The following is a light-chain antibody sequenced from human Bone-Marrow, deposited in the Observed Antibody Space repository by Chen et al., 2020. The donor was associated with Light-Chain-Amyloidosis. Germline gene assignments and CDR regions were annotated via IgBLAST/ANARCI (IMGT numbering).Light chain of an antibody. CDR1: SSDIGGHNY. V-gene: IGLV2-14*03. CDR3: SSYTTTSAPLI. J-gene: IGLJ2*01. CDR2: DVT. Sequence: QSALTQPASVSGSPGQSITISCTGTSSDIGGHNYVFWYQQHPGRAPKLMIYDVTNRPSGVSNRFSGSKSGNTASLTISGLQAEDEADYYCSSYTTTSAPLIFGGGTKLTVL.